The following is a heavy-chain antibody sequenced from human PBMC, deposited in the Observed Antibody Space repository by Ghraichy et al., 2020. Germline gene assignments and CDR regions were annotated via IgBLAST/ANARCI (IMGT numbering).Heavy chain of an antibody. J-gene: IGHJ4*02. V-gene: IGHV4-59*01. CDR1: GGSISSYY. CDR3: ARNTDYHSLFDY. CDR2: IYYSGST. Sequence: SETLSLTCTVSGGSISSYYWSWIRQPPGKGLEWIGYIYYSGSTNYNPSLKSRVTISVDTSKNQFSLKLSSVTAADTAVYYCARNTDYHSLFDYWGQGTLVTVSS. D-gene: IGHD4-11*01.